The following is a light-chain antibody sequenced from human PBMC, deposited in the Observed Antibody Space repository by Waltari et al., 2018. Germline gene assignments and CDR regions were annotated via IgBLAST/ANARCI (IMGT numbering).Light chain of an antibody. CDR1: PSIGNY. CDR2: SAS. Sequence: DIQMTQSPSSLSAVVGDRVTITCRASPSIGNYLNWYQQKPGKAPQLLIYSASSLQRGVPSRFSGRGSGTEFSLTISGLQPDDFATYYCQESYSSPLSTFGQGTKVDIK. J-gene: IGKJ1*01. V-gene: IGKV1-39*01. CDR3: QESYSSPLST.